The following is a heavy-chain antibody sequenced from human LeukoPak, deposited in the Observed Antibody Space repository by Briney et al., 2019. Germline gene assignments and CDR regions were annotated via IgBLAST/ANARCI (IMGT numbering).Heavy chain of an antibody. D-gene: IGHD3-22*01. Sequence: PGGSLRLSCAASGFTFSSYSMNWVRQAPGKGLEWVSSISSSSSYIYYADSVKGRFTISRDNAKNSLYLQMNSLRAEDTAVYYCARHTMYYYDSSGFAPSYYYYGMDVWGQGTTVTVSS. V-gene: IGHV3-21*01. CDR3: ARHTMYYYDSSGFAPSYYYYGMDV. CDR2: ISSSSSYI. CDR1: GFTFSSYS. J-gene: IGHJ6*02.